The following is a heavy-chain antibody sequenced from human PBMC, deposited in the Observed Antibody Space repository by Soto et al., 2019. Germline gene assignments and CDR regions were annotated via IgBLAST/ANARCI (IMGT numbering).Heavy chain of an antibody. CDR2: IYYSGST. J-gene: IGHJ4*02. Sequence: ASETLSLTCTVSGGSISSSSYYWGWIRQPPGKGLEWIGSIYYSGSTYYNPSLKSRVTISVDTSKNQFSLKLSSVTAADTAVYYCARPDYGTGYFDYWGQGTLVTVSS. CDR1: GGSISSSSYY. V-gene: IGHV4-39*01. CDR3: ARPDYGTGYFDY. D-gene: IGHD4-17*01.